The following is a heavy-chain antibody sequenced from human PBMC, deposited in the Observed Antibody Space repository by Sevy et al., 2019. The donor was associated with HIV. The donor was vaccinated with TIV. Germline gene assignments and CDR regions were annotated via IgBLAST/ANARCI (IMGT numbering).Heavy chain of an antibody. CDR2: ISSASSYI. J-gene: IGHJ4*02. D-gene: IGHD3-10*01. CDR3: AGWDYYGSLYYFDY. Sequence: GGSLRLSCAASGFTFNYHFMNWVRQVPGKGLEWVSYISSASSYINYSDSVKGRFTISRDNAKNLVFLEMNNLRPEDTAVYFCAGWDYYGSLYYFDYWGQGTLVTVSS. CDR1: GFTFNYHF. V-gene: IGHV3-21*01.